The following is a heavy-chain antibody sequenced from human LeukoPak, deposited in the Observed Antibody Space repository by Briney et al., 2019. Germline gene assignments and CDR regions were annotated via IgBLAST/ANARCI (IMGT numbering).Heavy chain of an antibody. J-gene: IGHJ5*02. CDR1: GGSISSYY. Sequence: SETLSLTCTVSGGSISSYYWSWIRQPPGKGLEWIGYIYYSGSTNYNPSLKGRVTISVDTSKNQFSLKLSSVTAADTAVYYCARDIQWELGHWFDPWGQGTLVTVSS. CDR3: ARDIQWELGHWFDP. V-gene: IGHV4-59*01. CDR2: IYYSGST. D-gene: IGHD1-26*01.